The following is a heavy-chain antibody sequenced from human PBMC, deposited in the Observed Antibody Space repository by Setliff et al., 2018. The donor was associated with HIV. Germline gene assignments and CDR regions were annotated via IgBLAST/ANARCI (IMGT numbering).Heavy chain of an antibody. J-gene: IGHJ6*03. D-gene: IGHD6-19*01. V-gene: IGHV3-74*03. CDR3: ATYGYSSGWSWTNYYMDV. CDR2: INSDGTST. Sequence: GGSLRLSCAASGFTFSPYWMHWVRQAPGKGLVWVSRINSDGTSTTYADSVKGRFTISRDNAKNTLYLQMNSLRAEDTAVYYCATYGYSSGWSWTNYYMDVWGKGTTVTVSS. CDR1: GFTFSPYW.